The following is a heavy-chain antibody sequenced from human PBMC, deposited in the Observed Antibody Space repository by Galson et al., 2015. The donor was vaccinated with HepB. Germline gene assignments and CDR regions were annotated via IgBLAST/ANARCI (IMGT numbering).Heavy chain of an antibody. CDR1: GYTFTGYY. CDR3: ARDGGTGYSSSWYYFDY. Sequence: SVKVSCKASGYTFTGYYMHWVRQAPGQGLEWMGWINPNSGGTNYAQKFQGWVTMTRDTSISTAYMELSRLRSDDTAVYYCARDGGTGYSSSWYYFDYWGQGTLVTVSS. CDR2: INPNSGGT. V-gene: IGHV1-2*04. D-gene: IGHD6-13*01. J-gene: IGHJ4*02.